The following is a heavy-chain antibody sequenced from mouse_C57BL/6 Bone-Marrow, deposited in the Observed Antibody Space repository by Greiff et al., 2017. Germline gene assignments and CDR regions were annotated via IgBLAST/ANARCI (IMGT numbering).Heavy chain of an antibody. J-gene: IGHJ2*01. CDR3: ASVWYY. Sequence: EVQLQQSGPELVKPGASVKLSCKASGYTFTSYDINWVKQRPEQGLEWIGWIDPENGDTEYAPKFQGKATITADKSSNTAYMQLSSLTSEDSAVSYCASVWYYWGRGTALTVTS. CDR2: IDPENGDT. D-gene: IGHD2-10*02. V-gene: IGHV14-4*01. CDR1: GYTFTSYD.